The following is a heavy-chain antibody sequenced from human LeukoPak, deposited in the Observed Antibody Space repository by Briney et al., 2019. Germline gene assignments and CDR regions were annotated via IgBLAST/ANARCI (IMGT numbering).Heavy chain of an antibody. J-gene: IGHJ5*02. V-gene: IGHV3-23*01. CDR1: GFTVSSNY. D-gene: IGHD3-10*01. Sequence: PGRSLRLSCAASGFTVSSNYMSWVRQAPGQGLEWVASISDSGEVTFKADSVKGRFTISRDNSKNALYLQMNYLRAEDTAVYYCAKGASYYSFDPWGQGTQVAVSS. CDR2: ISDSGEVT. CDR3: AKGASYYSFDP.